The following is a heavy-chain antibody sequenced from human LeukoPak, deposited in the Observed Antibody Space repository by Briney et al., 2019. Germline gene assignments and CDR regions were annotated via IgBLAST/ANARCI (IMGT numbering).Heavy chain of an antibody. CDR3: AKDGNWAYYYGMDV. D-gene: IGHD7-27*01. Sequence: GGSLRLSCAASGFTFSSYAMSWVRQAPEKGLEWVSAISGSGGSTYYADSVKGRFTISRDNSKNTLYLQMNSLRAEDTAVYYCAKDGNWAYYYGMDVWGQGTTVTVSS. J-gene: IGHJ6*02. V-gene: IGHV3-23*01. CDR1: GFTFSSYA. CDR2: ISGSGGST.